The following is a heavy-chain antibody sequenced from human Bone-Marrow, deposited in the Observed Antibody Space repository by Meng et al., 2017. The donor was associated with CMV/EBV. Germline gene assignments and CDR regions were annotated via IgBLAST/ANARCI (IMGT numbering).Heavy chain of an antibody. CDR3: AREEFRQQRVYGRNWFDR. CDR2: ISYDGSNK. Sequence: GESLKISCAASGFTFSSYAMHWVRQAPVKGLEWVAVISYDGSNKYYADSVKGRFSISRDNSRNTLYLQMNSLRAEDTAVYYCAREEFRQQRVYGRNWFDRWGQGTLVTVSS. CDR1: GFTFSSYA. J-gene: IGHJ5*02. D-gene: IGHD6-13*01. V-gene: IGHV3-30-3*01.